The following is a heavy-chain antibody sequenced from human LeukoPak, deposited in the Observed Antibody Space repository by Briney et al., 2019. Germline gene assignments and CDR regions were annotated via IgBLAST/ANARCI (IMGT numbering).Heavy chain of an antibody. CDR1: GFTVSSNY. J-gene: IGHJ4*02. D-gene: IGHD6-13*01. CDR3: AKDGGPPFSSSWYSAVHFDY. Sequence: PGGSLRLSCAASGFTVSSNYMSWVRQAPGKGLEWVSVIYSGGSTYYADSVKGRFTVSRDNSKNTLYLQMNSLRAEDTAVYYCAKDGGPPFSSSWYSAVHFDYWGQGTLVTVSS. CDR2: IYSGGST. V-gene: IGHV3-53*01.